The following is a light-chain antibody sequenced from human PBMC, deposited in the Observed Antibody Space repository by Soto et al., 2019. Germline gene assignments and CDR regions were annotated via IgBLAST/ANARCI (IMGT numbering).Light chain of an antibody. CDR3: QQYNYWPIT. CDR2: GAS. J-gene: IGKJ5*01. CDR1: QIVSSSY. Sequence: EIVLTQSPGTLSLSPGERSTLSCRASQIVSSSYLAWYQQKPGQGPRLLIYGASTRATGIPARFSGSGSETDFTLTVSSLRSEDSAVYYCQQYNYWPITFGQGTRLEIK. V-gene: IGKV3-15*01.